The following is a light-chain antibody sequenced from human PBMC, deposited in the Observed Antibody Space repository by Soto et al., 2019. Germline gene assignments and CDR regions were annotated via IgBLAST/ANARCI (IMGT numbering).Light chain of an antibody. CDR3: ASWDDNLSGVV. V-gene: IGLV1-47*01. CDR2: RSD. J-gene: IGLJ3*02. Sequence: QSVLTQPPAASGTPGQRVTLSCSGTSSNIGNNFVFWYQHLPGTAPKLLIYRSDQRPSGVPDRFSASKSGASASLAISGLLSEDESEYYCASWDDNLSGVVFGGGTKLTVL. CDR1: SSNIGNNF.